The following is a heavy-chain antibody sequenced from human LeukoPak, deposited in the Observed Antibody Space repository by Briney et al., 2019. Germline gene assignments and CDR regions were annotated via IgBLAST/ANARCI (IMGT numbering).Heavy chain of an antibody. V-gene: IGHV3-48*01. CDR2: ISSSSGTI. CDR1: GFSFSTFV. CDR3: ARDSQAGYCSSTSCPPRGYYYYGMDV. J-gene: IGHJ6*02. D-gene: IGHD2-2*01. Sequence: TGGSLRLSCAASGFSFSTFVMNWVRQAPGKGLEWISYISSSSGTIYYADSVRGRFTISRDNAKNSLYLQMNSLRAEDTAVYYCARDSQAGYCSSTSCPPRGYYYYGMDVWGQGTTVTVSS.